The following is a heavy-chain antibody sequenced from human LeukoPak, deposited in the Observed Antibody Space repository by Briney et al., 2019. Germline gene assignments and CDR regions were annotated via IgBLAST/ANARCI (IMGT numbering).Heavy chain of an antibody. CDR2: ISGGDTST. Sequence: GGSLRLSCAASGFIFSSYAMNWARQAPGKGLEWVSTISGGDTSTFYADSVKGRFTISRDNSKNTLYLQMNNLRAEDTAVYYCAKNLNGGNTHSDYWGQGTLVTVSS. J-gene: IGHJ4*02. V-gene: IGHV3-23*01. CDR3: AKNLNGGNTHSDY. D-gene: IGHD4-23*01. CDR1: GFIFSSYA.